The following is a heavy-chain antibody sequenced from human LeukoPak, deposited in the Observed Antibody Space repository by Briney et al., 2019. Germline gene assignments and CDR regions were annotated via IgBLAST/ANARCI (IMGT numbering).Heavy chain of an antibody. Sequence: GGSLRLSCAASGFTFDDYTMHWVRQAPGKGLEWVSLTSWDGGSTYYADSVKGRFTISRDNSKNSLYLQMNSLRTEDTALYYCAKDIASSYSSGWEERYFDYWGQGTLVTVSS. D-gene: IGHD6-19*01. CDR3: AKDIASSYSSGWEERYFDY. J-gene: IGHJ4*02. V-gene: IGHV3-43*01. CDR1: GFTFDDYT. CDR2: TSWDGGST.